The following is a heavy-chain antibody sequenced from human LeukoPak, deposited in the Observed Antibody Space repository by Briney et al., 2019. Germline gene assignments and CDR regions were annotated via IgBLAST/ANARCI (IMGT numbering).Heavy chain of an antibody. CDR3: ARVLSYDLCSAYYFDY. Sequence: ASVKVSCKASGSTFTIYDISWVRQAPGQGLEWMAWISTYNGNTNYAQKVQGRATMTTDTSTSTAYMELRSLRSDDTAVYYCARVLSYDLCSAYYFDYWGQGTLVTVSS. V-gene: IGHV1-18*01. J-gene: IGHJ4*02. CDR1: GSTFTIYD. CDR2: ISTYNGNT. D-gene: IGHD3-3*01.